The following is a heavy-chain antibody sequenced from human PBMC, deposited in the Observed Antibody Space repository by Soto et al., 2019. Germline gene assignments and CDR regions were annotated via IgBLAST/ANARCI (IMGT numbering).Heavy chain of an antibody. V-gene: IGHV2-70*11. CDR1: GFSLSTSGMC. D-gene: IGHD1-26*01. CDR2: IDWDDDK. J-gene: IGHJ6*02. Sequence: GSGPTLVNPTQTLTLTCTFSGFSLSTSGMCVSWIRQPPGKALEWLARIDWDDDKYYSTSLKTRLTISKDTSKNQVVLTMTNMDPVDTATYYCARIYVGATRLGMDYGMDVWGQGTTVTVSS. CDR3: ARIYVGATRLGMDYGMDV.